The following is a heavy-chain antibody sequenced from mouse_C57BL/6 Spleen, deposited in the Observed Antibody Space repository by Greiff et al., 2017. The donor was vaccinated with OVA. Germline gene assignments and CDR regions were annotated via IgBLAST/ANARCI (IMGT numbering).Heavy chain of an antibody. CDR1: GYTFTDYY. J-gene: IGHJ2*01. CDR3: ARDGFHYFDY. CDR2: INPNNGGT. Sequence: EVQLQQSGPELVKPGASVKISCKASGYTFTDYYMNWVKQSHGKSLEWIGDINPNNGGTSYNQKFKGKATLTVAKSSSTAYMELRSLTSEDSAVYYCARDGFHYFDYWGQGTTLTVSS. V-gene: IGHV1-26*01.